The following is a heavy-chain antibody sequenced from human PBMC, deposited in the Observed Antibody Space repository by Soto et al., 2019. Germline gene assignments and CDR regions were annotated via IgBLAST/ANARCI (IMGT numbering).Heavy chain of an antibody. CDR3: ATSGYSTDSYDY. CDR1: GYTFTSYD. Sequence: ASVKVSCKASGYTFTSYDINWVRQATGQGLEWMGWMNPNSGNTGYAQKFQGRVTMTRNTSVSTAYMELSSLRSEDTAVYYCATSGYSTDSYDYWGQGTLVTVSS. J-gene: IGHJ4*02. D-gene: IGHD6-25*01. CDR2: MNPNSGNT. V-gene: IGHV1-8*01.